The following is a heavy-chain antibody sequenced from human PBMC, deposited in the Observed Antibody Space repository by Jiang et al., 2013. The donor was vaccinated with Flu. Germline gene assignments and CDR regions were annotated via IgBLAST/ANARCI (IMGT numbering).Heavy chain of an antibody. V-gene: IGHV6-1*01. CDR2: TYYRSKWYN. CDR1: GNSVSSNSAA. CDR3: ARVFTHYDTLTGYLPREYYFDY. D-gene: IGHD3-9*01. Sequence: SQTLSLTCAISGNSVSSNSAAWNWIRQSPSRGLEWLGRTYYRSKWYNDYAVSVKSRITINPDTSKNQFSLQLNSVTPEDTAVYYCARVFTHYDTLTGYLPREYYFDYWGQGTLVTVSS. J-gene: IGHJ4*02.